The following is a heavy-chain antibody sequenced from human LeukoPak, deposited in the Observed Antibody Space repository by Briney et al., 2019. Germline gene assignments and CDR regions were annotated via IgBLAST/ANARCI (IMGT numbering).Heavy chain of an antibody. CDR3: ARPRGNVEMATIPFDY. J-gene: IGHJ4*02. Sequence: GGSLRLSCAASGFTFSSYSMNWVRQAPGKGLEWVSSISSSTRYIYYADSVKGRFTISRDNAKNSLYLQMNSLRAEDTAVYYCARPRGNVEMATIPFDYWGQGTLVTVSS. CDR2: ISSSTRYI. CDR1: GFTFSSYS. V-gene: IGHV3-21*01. D-gene: IGHD5-24*01.